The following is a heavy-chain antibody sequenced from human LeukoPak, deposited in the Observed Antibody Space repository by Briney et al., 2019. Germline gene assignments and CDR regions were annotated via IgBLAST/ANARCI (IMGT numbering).Heavy chain of an antibody. CDR2: INAGNGNT. CDR3: ARDLSMVRGVFY. V-gene: IGHV1-3*01. Sequence: ASVKVSCKASGYTFTGYYMHWVRQAPGQRLEWMGWINAGNGNTKYSQKFQGRVTITRDTSASTAYMELSSLRSEDTAVYYCARDLSMVRGVFYWGQGTLVTVSS. CDR1: GYTFTGYY. D-gene: IGHD3-10*01. J-gene: IGHJ4*02.